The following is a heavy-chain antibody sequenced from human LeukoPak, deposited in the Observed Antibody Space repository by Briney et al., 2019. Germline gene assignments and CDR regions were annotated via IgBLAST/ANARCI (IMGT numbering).Heavy chain of an antibody. D-gene: IGHD2-8*01. CDR2: FSGSGGTT. CDR3: ANGNRCTSPNCLGYYYFYMDV. CDR1: GFTFSSYA. V-gene: IGHV3-23*01. Sequence: GGSLRLSCAASGFTFSSYAMNWVRQAPGRGLEWISGFSGSGGTTYYANSVKGRFTISRDNSKNTLYLQMNSLRAEDTAVYYCANGNRCTSPNCLGYYYFYMDVWGKGTTVTVSS. J-gene: IGHJ6*03.